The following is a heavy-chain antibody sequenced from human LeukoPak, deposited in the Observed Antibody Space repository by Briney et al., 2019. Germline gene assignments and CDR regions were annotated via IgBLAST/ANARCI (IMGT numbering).Heavy chain of an antibody. V-gene: IGHV4-61*02. CDR3: ASTFLAYCGGDCYSEPWYFDL. D-gene: IGHD2-21*02. Sequence: SETLSLTCTVSGGSISSGSYYRGWIRQPAGKGLEWIGRIYTSGSTNYNPSLKSRVTISVDTSKNQFSLKLSSVTAADTAVYYCASTFLAYCGGDCYSEPWYFDLWGRGTLVTVSS. CDR1: GGSISSGSYY. J-gene: IGHJ2*01. CDR2: IYTSGST.